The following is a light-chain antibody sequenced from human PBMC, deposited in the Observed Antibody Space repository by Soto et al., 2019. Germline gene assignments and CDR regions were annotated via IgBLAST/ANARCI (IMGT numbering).Light chain of an antibody. Sequence: EIVLTQSPGTLSLSPGERATLSCRASQSFSSSYLAWYPQKPGQAPRLLIYGASSRATGIPDRFSGSGSGTDFTLTISRLEPEDFAVYYCQQYGTSITFGQGTRLEI. V-gene: IGKV3-20*01. CDR3: QQYGTSIT. J-gene: IGKJ5*01. CDR1: QSFSSSY. CDR2: GAS.